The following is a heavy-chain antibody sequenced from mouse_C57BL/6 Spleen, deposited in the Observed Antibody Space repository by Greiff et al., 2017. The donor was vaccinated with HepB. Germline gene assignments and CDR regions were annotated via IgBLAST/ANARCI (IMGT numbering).Heavy chain of an antibody. CDR3: ERDGYGFCYAMDY. J-gene: IGHJ4*01. D-gene: IGHD2-2*01. CDR2: ISGGGGNT. V-gene: IGHV5-9*01. CDR1: GFTFSSYS. Sequence: EVKLMESGGGLVKPGGSLKLSCAASGFTFSSYSMSWVRQTPEKRLEWVATISGGGGNTYYPDSVTGRFTIARDTAKNTLYLQMSSLRSEETALYDCERDGYGFCYAMDYWGQGTSVTVSS.